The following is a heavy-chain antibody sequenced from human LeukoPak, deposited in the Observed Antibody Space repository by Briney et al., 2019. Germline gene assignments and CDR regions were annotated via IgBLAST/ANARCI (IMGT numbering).Heavy chain of an antibody. CDR3: ARVVREAIGDC. D-gene: IGHD1-26*01. CDR1: GYTFTGYY. CDR2: INPNSGGT. Sequence: ASVQVSCRASGYTFTGYYMHWVRQAPGQGGQWMGWINPNSGGTNYAQKFQGRVTMTRDTSISTGYMELSRLRSDDTAVYYCARVVREAIGDCWGQGTLVTVSS. V-gene: IGHV1-2*02. J-gene: IGHJ4*02.